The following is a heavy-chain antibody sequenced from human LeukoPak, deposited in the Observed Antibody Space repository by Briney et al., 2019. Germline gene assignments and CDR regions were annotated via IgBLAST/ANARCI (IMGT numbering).Heavy chain of an antibody. D-gene: IGHD6-19*01. CDR2: IYYSGST. CDR3: AREGIAVAGRAIDY. V-gene: IGHV4-39*07. Sequence: SQTLSLTCTVSGGSISSSSYYWGWIRQPPGKGLEWIGSIYYSGSTYYNPSLKSRVTISVDTSKNQFSLKLSSVTAADTAVYYCAREGIAVAGRAIDYWGQGTLVTVSS. J-gene: IGHJ4*02. CDR1: GGSISSSSYY.